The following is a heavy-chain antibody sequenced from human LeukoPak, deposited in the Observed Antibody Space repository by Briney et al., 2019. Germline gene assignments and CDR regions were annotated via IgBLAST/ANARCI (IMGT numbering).Heavy chain of an antibody. Sequence: SVKVSCKASGGTFSSYAISWVRQAPGQGLEWMGGIIPIFGTANYAQKFQGRVTITADKSTSIAYMELSSLRSEDTAVYYCARSMEDYYDSSGYYYFDYWGQGTLVTVSS. J-gene: IGHJ4*02. V-gene: IGHV1-69*06. CDR1: GGTFSSYA. CDR3: ARSMEDYYDSSGYYYFDY. D-gene: IGHD3-22*01. CDR2: IIPIFGTA.